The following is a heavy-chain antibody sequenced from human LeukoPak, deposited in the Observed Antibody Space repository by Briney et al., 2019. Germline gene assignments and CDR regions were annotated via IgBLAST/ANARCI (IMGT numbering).Heavy chain of an antibody. J-gene: IGHJ4*02. D-gene: IGHD3-22*01. Sequence: GGSLRLSCAASGFTFSSYGMHWVRQAPGKGLEWVAVISFDGSNKYCSDSVKGRFTISRDNAKNSLYLQMNSLRAEDTAVYYCARDTYYYDSSGYYVYYFDYWGQGTLVTVSS. V-gene: IGHV3-30*03. CDR2: ISFDGSNK. CDR3: ARDTYYYDSSGYYVYYFDY. CDR1: GFTFSSYG.